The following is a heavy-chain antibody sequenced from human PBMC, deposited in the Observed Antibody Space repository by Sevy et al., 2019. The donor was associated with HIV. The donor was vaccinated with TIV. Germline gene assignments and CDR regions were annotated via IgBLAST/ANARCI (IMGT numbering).Heavy chain of an antibody. Sequence: GGSLRLSCAASGFTFSSYAMHWVRQPPGKGLEWVAVISYDGSNKYYADSVKGRFTISRDNSKNTLYLEMNSLRTEDTAVYYCARDQGAVVIVAATLFEYWGQGTLVTVSS. CDR2: ISYDGSNK. CDR1: GFTFSSYA. D-gene: IGHD2-15*01. CDR3: ARDQGAVVIVAATLFEY. J-gene: IGHJ4*02. V-gene: IGHV3-30*04.